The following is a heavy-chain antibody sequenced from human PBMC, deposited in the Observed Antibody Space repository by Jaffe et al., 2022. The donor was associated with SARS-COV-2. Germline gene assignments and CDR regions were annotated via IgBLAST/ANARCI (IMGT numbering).Heavy chain of an antibody. V-gene: IGHV3-30*18. J-gene: IGHJ2*01. D-gene: IGHD5-12*01. CDR1: GFTFSSYG. Sequence: QVQLVESGGGVVQPGRSLRLSCAASGFTFSSYGMHWVRQAPGKGLEWVAVISYDGSNKYYADSVKGRFTISRDNSKNTLYLQMNSLRAEDTAVYYCAKDRGYGHLYWYFDLWGRGTLVTVSS. CDR3: AKDRGYGHLYWYFDL. CDR2: ISYDGSNK.